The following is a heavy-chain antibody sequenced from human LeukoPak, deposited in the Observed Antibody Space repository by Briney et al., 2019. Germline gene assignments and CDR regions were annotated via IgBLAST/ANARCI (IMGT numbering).Heavy chain of an antibody. CDR2: IGDSGVPT. D-gene: IGHD3/OR15-3a*01. Sequence: GGSLRLSCAASQFIFTTYAMSWVRQAPGRGLEWVSSIGDSGVPTYYADSVKGRFTISRDNSQNTLYLQMNSLGADDTAVYYCAKVATWTYFDSWGQGTLVTVSS. J-gene: IGHJ4*02. V-gene: IGHV3-23*01. CDR3: AKVATWTYFDS. CDR1: QFIFTTYA.